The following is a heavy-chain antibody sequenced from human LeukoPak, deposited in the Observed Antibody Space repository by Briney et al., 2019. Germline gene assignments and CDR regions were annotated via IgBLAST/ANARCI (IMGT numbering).Heavy chain of an antibody. CDR1: GGSISSGGYY. CDR3: ARDSPGESFDY. CDR2: IYYSGST. Sequence: PSETLSLTCTVSGGSISSGGYYWSWIRQHPGKGLEWIGYIYYSGSTYYSPSLKSRVTISVDTSKNQFSLKLSSVTAADTAVYCCARDSPGESFDYWGQGTLVTVSS. J-gene: IGHJ4*02. V-gene: IGHV4-31*03. D-gene: IGHD4-17*01.